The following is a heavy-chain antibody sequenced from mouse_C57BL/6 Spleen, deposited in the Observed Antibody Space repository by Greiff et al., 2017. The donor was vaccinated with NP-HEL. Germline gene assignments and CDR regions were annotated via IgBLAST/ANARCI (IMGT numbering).Heavy chain of an antibody. CDR1: GYAFSSSW. V-gene: IGHV1-82*01. CDR3: ARGDERLQFYDDAIDY. D-gene: IGHD2-13*01. CDR2: IYPGDGDT. Sequence: VQLQQSGPELVKPGASVKISCKASGYAFSSSWMNWVKQRPGKGLEWIGRIYPGDGDTNYNGKFQGKATLTADKSSSTAYMQLSNLTSEDSAVYVTARGDERLQFYDDAIDYWGQGTSVTVSS. J-gene: IGHJ4*01.